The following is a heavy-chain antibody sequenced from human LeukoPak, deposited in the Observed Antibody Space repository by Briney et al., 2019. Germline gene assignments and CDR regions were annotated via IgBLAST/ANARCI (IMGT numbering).Heavy chain of an antibody. CDR1: GYSFNKFG. Sequence: ALVKVSCKASGYSFNKFGISWVRQAPGQGLEWMGWISGNNGNTDSAQKFQDRVTMTTDNSMSTAYLEVRSLRSDDTAVYFCVRVGSAYGDPLEFDFWGQGTLVIVSS. CDR2: ISGNNGNT. J-gene: IGHJ4*02. V-gene: IGHV1-18*01. CDR3: VRVGSAYGDPLEFDF. D-gene: IGHD4-17*01.